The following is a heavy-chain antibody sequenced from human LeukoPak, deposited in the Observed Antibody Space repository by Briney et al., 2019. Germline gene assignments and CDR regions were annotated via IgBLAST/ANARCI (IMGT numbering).Heavy chain of an antibody. CDR2: IIPIFGTA. D-gene: IGHD6-13*01. CDR1: GGTFSSYA. V-gene: IGHV1-69*06. CDR3: ASLYSSSWPPREYYFDY. J-gene: IGHJ4*02. Sequence: SVKVSCKASGGTFSSYAISWVRQAPGQGLEWMGGIIPIFGTANYAQKFQGRVTITADKSTSTAYMELSSLRSEDTAVYYCASLYSSSWPPREYYFDYWGQGTLDTVSS.